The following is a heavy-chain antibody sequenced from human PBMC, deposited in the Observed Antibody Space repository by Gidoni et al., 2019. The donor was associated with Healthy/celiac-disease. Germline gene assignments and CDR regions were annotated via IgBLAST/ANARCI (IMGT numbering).Heavy chain of an antibody. CDR1: GFPFSSYA. CDR2: ISGSGGST. J-gene: IGHJ6*02. V-gene: IGHV3-23*01. Sequence: EVQLLESGGGLVQPGGSLRLSCAASGFPFSSYAMTWVRQAPGKGLEWVSAISGSGGSTYYADSVKGRFTISRDNSKNTLYLQMNSLRAEDTAVYYCATDPYYYYGMDVWGQGTTVTVSS. CDR3: ATDPYYYYGMDV.